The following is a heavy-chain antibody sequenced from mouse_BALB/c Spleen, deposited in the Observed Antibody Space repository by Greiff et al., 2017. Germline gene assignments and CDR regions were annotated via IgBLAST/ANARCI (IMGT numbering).Heavy chain of an antibody. CDR1: GYTFTDYV. J-gene: IGHJ3*01. V-gene: IGHV1-77*01. D-gene: IGHD1-1*01. CDR3: ASEGFYYYGSSFAY. Sequence: QVQLKQSGPELVKPGASVKMSCKASGYTFTDYVISWVKQRTGQGLEWIGEIYPGSGSTYYNEKFKGKATLTADKSSNTAYMQLSSLTSEDSAVYFCASEGFYYYGSSFAYWGQGTLVTVSA. CDR2: IYPGSGST.